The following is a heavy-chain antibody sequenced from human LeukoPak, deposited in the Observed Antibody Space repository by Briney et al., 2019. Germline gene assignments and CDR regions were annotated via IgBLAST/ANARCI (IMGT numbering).Heavy chain of an antibody. V-gene: IGHV3-48*04. CDR2: IRSSGSSI. J-gene: IGHJ4*02. D-gene: IGHD5-12*01. CDR1: GFTFSSYS. Sequence: PGGSLRLSCAASGFTFSSYSMNWVRQAPGKGLEWLSYIRSSGSSIYYADSVKGRFTISRDNAKNSLFLQMSSLRAEDTAVYYCARDRTVYSGYDSQDYWGQGTLVTVSS. CDR3: ARDRTVYSGYDSQDY.